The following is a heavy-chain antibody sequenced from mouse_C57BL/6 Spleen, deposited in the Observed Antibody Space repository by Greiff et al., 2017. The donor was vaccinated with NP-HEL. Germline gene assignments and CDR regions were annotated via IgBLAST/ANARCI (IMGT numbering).Heavy chain of an antibody. D-gene: IGHD1-1*01. CDR3: ARHYYYGSIYVWFAY. J-gene: IGHJ3*01. Sequence: VQLQQSGAELVKPGASVKLSCKASGYTFTSYWMQWVKQRPGQGLEWIGEIDPSDSYTNYNQKFKGKATLTVDTSSSTAYMQLSSLTSEDSAVYYCARHYYYGSIYVWFAYWGQGTLVTVSA. CDR1: GYTFTSYW. CDR2: IDPSDSYT. V-gene: IGHV1-50*01.